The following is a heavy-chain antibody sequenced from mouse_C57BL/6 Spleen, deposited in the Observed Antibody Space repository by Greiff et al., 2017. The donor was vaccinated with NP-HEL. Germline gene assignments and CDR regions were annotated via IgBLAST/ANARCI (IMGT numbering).Heavy chain of an antibody. V-gene: IGHV1-62-2*01. CDR1: GYTFTEYS. D-gene: IGHD1-1*02. Sequence: QVQLQQSGAELVKPGASVKLSCKASGYTFTEYSIHWVKQRSGQGLEWIGWFYPGSGCIKYNEKFKDKATLTADKSSSTVYMQLSSLTSEDSAVDCCARHEETHYCYAMDYWGQGTSVTVSS. CDR3: ARHEETHYCYAMDY. CDR2: FYPGSGCI. J-gene: IGHJ4*01.